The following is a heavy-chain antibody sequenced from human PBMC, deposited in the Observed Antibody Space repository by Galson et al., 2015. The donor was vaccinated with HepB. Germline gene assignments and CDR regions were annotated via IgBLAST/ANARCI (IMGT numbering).Heavy chain of an antibody. V-gene: IGHV1-69*13. Sequence: SVKVSCKASGGTFSNHVINWVRQAPGQGLEWMGGIIPMFGEPRHAQKFQDRITLSADASTSTAYMEVTSLQSADTAVYYCARGNYGMDVWGQGTTVIVSS. CDR2: IIPMFGEP. CDR3: ARGNYGMDV. J-gene: IGHJ6*02. CDR1: GGTFSNHV.